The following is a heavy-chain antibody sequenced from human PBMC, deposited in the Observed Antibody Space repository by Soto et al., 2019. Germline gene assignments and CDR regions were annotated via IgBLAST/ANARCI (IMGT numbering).Heavy chain of an antibody. CDR2: IYYSGST. CDR1: GGSISSYY. V-gene: IGHV4-59*01. J-gene: IGHJ3*02. Sequence: LETLSLTCTVSGGSISSYYWSWIRQPPGKGLEWIGYIYYSGSTNYNPSLKSRVTISVDTSKNQFSLKLSSVTAADTAVYYCARASLLRYFDWLLFGAFDIWGQGTMVTVSS. CDR3: ARASLLRYFDWLLFGAFDI. D-gene: IGHD3-9*01.